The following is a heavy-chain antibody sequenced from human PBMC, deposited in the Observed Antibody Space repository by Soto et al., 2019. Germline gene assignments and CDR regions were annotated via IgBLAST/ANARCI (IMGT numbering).Heavy chain of an antibody. V-gene: IGHV3-11*06. CDR2: ISSSSSYT. CDR1: GFTFSDYY. Sequence: PGGSLRLSCAASGFTFSDYYMSWIRQAPGKGLEWVSYISSSSSYTNYADSVKGRFTISRDNAKNSLYPQMNSLRAEDTAVYYCATLNPAESHHIGATITGDHYDYWSRGTLVTVSS. D-gene: IGHD5-12*01. J-gene: IGHJ4*02. CDR3: ATLNPAESHHIGATITGDHYDY.